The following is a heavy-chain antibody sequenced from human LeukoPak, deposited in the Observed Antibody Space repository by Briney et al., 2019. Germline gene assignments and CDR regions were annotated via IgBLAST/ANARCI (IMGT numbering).Heavy chain of an antibody. J-gene: IGHJ5*02. CDR2: FDPEDGET. V-gene: IGHV1-24*01. CDR1: GCTLTELS. D-gene: IGHD2-2*01. CDR3: ATGRDCSSTSCYWFDP. Sequence: ASVKVSCKVSGCTLTELSMHWVRQAPGKGLEWMGGFDPEDGETIYAQKFQGRVTMTEDTSTDTAYMELSSLRSEDTAVYYCATGRDCSSTSCYWFDPWGQGTLVTVSP.